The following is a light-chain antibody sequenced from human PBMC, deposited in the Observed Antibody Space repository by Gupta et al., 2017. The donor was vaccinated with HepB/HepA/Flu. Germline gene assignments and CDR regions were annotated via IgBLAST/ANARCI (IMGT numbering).Light chain of an antibody. J-gene: IGKJ1*01. V-gene: IGKV1D-43*01. CDR1: QGISRY. CDR3: QQYYSTPWT. CDR2: YAS. Sequence: IRLPQSPFCLSASVGHRVTIRCSASQGISRYLAWYEQKPGKAPRLLIYYASSWESGIPARFSGSGSGTEYTLTISSLQSEDFAAYYCQQYYSTPWTFGQGTKVEIK.